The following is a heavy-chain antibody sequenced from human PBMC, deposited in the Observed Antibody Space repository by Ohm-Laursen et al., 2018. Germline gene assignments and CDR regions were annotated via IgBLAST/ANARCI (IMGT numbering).Heavy chain of an antibody. J-gene: IGHJ4*02. V-gene: IGHV3-30*03. CDR2: ISYDGSNK. CDR3: ARASSSIAVAGLDY. Sequence: SLRLSCSASGFTFSSYGMHWVRQAPGKGLEWVAVISYDGSNKYYADSVKGRFTISRDNSKNTLYLQMNSLRAEDTAVYYCARASSSIAVAGLDYWGQGTLVTVSS. CDR1: GFTFSSYG. D-gene: IGHD6-19*01.